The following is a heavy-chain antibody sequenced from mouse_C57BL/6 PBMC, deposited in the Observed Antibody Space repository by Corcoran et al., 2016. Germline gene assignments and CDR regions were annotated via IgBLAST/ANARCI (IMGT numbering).Heavy chain of an antibody. CDR1: GYTFTDYY. J-gene: IGHJ1*03. Sequence: QVQLKQSGAELVRPGASVKLSCKASGYTFTDYYINWVKQRPGQGLEWIARIYPGSGNTYYNEKFKGKATLTAEKSSSTAYMQLSSLTSEDSAVYFCARGIGRYFDVRGTGTTVTVSS. V-gene: IGHV1-76*01. D-gene: IGHD2-14*01. CDR2: IYPGSGNT. CDR3: ARGIGRYFDV.